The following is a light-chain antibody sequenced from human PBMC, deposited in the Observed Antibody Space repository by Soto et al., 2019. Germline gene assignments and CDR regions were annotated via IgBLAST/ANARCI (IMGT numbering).Light chain of an antibody. V-gene: IGKV1-5*01. Sequence: EIQVTKSTSNLPASVEDRVTTTCLAIQGIRNWLAWYQQKPGTAPKLLIYHASTLESGVSSRFSGSRSGTEFTLTISSLQPEDSAVYYCQQYQDWPRTLGQGTKVDI. J-gene: IGKJ1*01. CDR2: HAS. CDR1: QGIRNW. CDR3: QQYQDWPRT.